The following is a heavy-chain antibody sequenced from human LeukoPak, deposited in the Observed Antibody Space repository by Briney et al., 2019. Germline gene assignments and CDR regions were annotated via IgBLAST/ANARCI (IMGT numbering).Heavy chain of an antibody. CDR3: ARDPNDIVVVPAENYYYGMDV. D-gene: IGHD2-2*01. CDR1: GYTFTSYG. V-gene: IGHV1-18*01. Sequence: ASVKVSCKASGYTFTSYGISWVRQAPGQGLEWMGWISAYNVNTNYAQKLQGRVTMTTDTSTSTAYMELRSLRSDDTAAYYCARDPNDIVVVPAENYYYGMDVWGQRTTVTVSS. J-gene: IGHJ6*02. CDR2: ISAYNVNT.